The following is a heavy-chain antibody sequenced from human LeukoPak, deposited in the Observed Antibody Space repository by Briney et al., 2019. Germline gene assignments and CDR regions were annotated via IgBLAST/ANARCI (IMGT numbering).Heavy chain of an antibody. CDR2: IYHSGST. Sequence: SETLSLTCAVSGGSISSSNWWSWVRQPPGKGLEWIGEIYHSGSTNYNPSLKSRVTISVDTSKNQFSLKLSSVTAADTAVYYCARGRVRITMVRDSYYYYGMDVWGQGTTVTVSS. CDR1: GGSISSSNW. V-gene: IGHV4-4*02. J-gene: IGHJ6*02. D-gene: IGHD3-10*01. CDR3: ARGRVRITMVRDSYYYYGMDV.